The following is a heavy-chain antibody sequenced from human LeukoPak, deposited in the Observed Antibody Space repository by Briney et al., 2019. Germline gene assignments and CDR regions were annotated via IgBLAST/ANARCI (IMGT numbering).Heavy chain of an antibody. CDR1: GGSISISKFY. CDR3: ARLAFTSCGFDV. J-gene: IGHJ3*01. CDR2: LYHSGST. D-gene: IGHD3-3*02. V-gene: IGHV4-39*01. Sequence: SETLSLTCNVSGGSISISKFYWGWIRQPLGKKLEWIGHLYHSGSTYYNLSLKSRVTLSVDTSKNQFSLKLTSVTAADTAVYYCARLAFTSCGFDVWGQGATVIVSS.